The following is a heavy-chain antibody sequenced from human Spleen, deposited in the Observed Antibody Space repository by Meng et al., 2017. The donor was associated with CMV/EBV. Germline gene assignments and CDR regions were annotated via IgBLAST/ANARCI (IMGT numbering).Heavy chain of an antibody. CDR2: ISYDGSNK. D-gene: IGHD2-2*02. CDR3: ARDYPSFRAKYCSSTSCYTYYFDY. V-gene: IGHV3-30*04. J-gene: IGHJ4*02. Sequence: MHWVRQAPGKGLEWLAVISYDGSNKYYADSVKGRFTISRDNSKNTLYLQMNSLRAEDTAVYYCARDYPSFRAKYCSSTSCYTYYFDYWGQGTLVTVSS.